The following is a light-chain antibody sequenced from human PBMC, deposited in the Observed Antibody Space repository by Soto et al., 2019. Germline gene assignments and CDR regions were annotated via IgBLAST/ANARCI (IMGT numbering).Light chain of an antibody. CDR2: WAS. Sequence: DIVMTQSPDSLAVSLGERATINCKSSQSVLYSSNNKNYLAWYQQKPGQPPKLLIYWASTRESGVPDRFSGSGSGTDFTLTISSLQAEDVAVYYCQHYYSTSLTFGPGTKVDIK. J-gene: IGKJ3*01. V-gene: IGKV4-1*01. CDR3: QHYYSTSLT. CDR1: QSVLYSSNNKNY.